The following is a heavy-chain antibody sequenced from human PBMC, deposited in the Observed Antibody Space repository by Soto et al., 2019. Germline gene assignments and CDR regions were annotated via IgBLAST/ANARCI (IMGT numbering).Heavy chain of an antibody. CDR1: GFTFRSHA. V-gene: IGHV3-33*01. J-gene: IGHJ6*02. CDR3: SRDGQQLAPYTMDV. CDR2: IWFDGSKK. Sequence: QVVESGGGVVQPGRSLRLSCVTSGFTFRSHAMHWVRQAPGQGLEWVAQIWFDGSKKNYADSVKGRFTISRDNSKNVFYVQMNDLRVEDTAVYYCSRDGQQLAPYTMDVWGQGTTVTVS. D-gene: IGHD6-13*01.